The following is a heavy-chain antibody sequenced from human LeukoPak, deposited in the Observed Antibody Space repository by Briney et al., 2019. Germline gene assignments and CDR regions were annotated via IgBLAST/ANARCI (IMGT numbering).Heavy chain of an antibody. CDR3: AKRSGIRADCSSTSCSYFDY. V-gene: IGHV3-30*02. CDR1: GFTVSSNY. J-gene: IGHJ4*02. D-gene: IGHD2-2*01. Sequence: PGGSLRLSCAASGFTVSSNYMSWVRQAPGKGLEWVAFIRYDGSNKYYADSVKGRFTISRDNSKNTLYLQMNSLRAEDTAVYYCAKRSGIRADCSSTSCSYFDYWGQGTLVTVSS. CDR2: IRYDGSNK.